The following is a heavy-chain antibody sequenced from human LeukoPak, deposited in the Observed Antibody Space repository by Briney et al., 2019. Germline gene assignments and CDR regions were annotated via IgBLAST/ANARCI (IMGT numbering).Heavy chain of an antibody. D-gene: IGHD3-10*01. Sequence: GGSLRLSCAASGFTFSSYSMNWVRQAPGKGLEWVSSISSSSSYIYYADSVKGRFTISRDNAKNSLYLQMNSLRAEDTAVYYCAKDRGTLVRGVPNWFDFWGQGTLVTVSS. CDR3: AKDRGTLVRGVPNWFDF. J-gene: IGHJ5*01. CDR1: GFTFSSYS. V-gene: IGHV3-21*04. CDR2: ISSSSSYI.